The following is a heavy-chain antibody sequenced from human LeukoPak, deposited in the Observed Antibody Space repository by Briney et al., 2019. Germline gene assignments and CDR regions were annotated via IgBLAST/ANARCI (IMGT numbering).Heavy chain of an antibody. CDR1: GGSISDNY. V-gene: IGHV4-59*08. Sequence: SETLSLTCTVSGGSISDNYWSWIRQPPGKGLEWIGYAYYSGHTNYNSSLKSRVTMSLDTSKSQFSLRLSSVTAADTAVYYCAARGAHHYYGMDVWGQGTTVTVSS. D-gene: IGHD4/OR15-4a*01. CDR2: AYYSGHT. J-gene: IGHJ6*02. CDR3: AARGAHHYYGMDV.